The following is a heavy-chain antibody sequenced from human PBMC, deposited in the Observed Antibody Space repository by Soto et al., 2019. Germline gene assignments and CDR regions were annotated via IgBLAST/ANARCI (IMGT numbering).Heavy chain of an antibody. D-gene: IGHD1-26*01. CDR2: ISSSSSYI. V-gene: IGHV3-21*01. J-gene: IGHJ6*02. CDR1: AGSFRSYS. CDR3: ARDLEWVGATDYYYYGMDV. Sequence: AGGLRLSCALSAGSFRSYSMNWVRKAPGTGLEWVSSISSSSSYIYYADSVKGRFTISRDNAKNSLYLQMNSLIAEDTAVYYCARDLEWVGATDYYYYGMDVWGQGTTVDV.